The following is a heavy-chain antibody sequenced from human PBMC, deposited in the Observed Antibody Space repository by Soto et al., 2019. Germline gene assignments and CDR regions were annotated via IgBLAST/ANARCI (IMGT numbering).Heavy chain of an antibody. J-gene: IGHJ6*02. CDR3: AKGCADYYFGMDV. CDR2: ISNDGSNK. Sequence: GSLRLSCAASGFTFYAYAMHWVRQAPGKGLEWVAVISNDGSNKYYADSVEGRFTISRDNSKNTLYLQMNSLRTEDTAVYYCAKGCADYYFGMDVWGHGTTVTVSS. CDR1: GFTFYAYA. V-gene: IGHV3-30*18.